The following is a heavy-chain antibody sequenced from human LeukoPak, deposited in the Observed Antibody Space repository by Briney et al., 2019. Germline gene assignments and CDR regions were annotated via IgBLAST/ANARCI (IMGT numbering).Heavy chain of an antibody. CDR3: ARDSNY. D-gene: IGHD2-2*01. Sequence: GGSLRLSCAASGFTFGGYWMNWVRQAPGKGLEWVSFISSGSSTIYYADSVKGRFTISRDNAKNSLYLQMNSLRDEDTGVYYCARDSNYWGEGTLVTVSS. CDR1: GFTFGGYW. CDR2: ISSGSSTI. V-gene: IGHV3-48*02. J-gene: IGHJ4*02.